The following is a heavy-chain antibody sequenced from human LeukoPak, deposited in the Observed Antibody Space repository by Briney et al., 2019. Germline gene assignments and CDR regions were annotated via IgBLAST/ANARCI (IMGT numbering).Heavy chain of an antibody. J-gene: IGHJ6*02. CDR1: GFTFSSYS. CDR2: ISSSSSYI. D-gene: IGHD5-18*01. V-gene: IGHV3-21*01. CDR3: ARELRKETAMGYYYGMDV. Sequence: GGSLRLSCAASGFTFSSYSMNWVRQAPGKGLEWVSSISSSSSYIYYADSVKGRFTISRDNAKNSLYLQMNSLRAEDTAVYYCARELRKETAMGYYYGMDVWGQGTTVTVSS.